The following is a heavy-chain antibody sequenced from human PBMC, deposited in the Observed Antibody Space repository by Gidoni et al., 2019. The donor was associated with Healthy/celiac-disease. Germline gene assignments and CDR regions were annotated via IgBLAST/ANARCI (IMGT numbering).Heavy chain of an antibody. CDR1: GGSISSSSYY. CDR3: ARLLVVPAARRGLDY. J-gene: IGHJ4*02. Sequence: QLQLQESGPGLVTPSETLSLTCTVSGGSISSSSYYWGWIRQPPGKGLEWIGSIYYSGSTYYNPSLKSRVTISVDTSKNQFSLKLSSVTAADTAVYYCARLLVVPAARRGLDYWGQGTLVTVSS. D-gene: IGHD2-2*01. CDR2: IYYSGST. V-gene: IGHV4-39*01.